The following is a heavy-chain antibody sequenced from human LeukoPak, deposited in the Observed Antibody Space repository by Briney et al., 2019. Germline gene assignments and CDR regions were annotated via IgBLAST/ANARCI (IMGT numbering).Heavy chain of an antibody. J-gene: IGHJ4*02. V-gene: IGHV5-51*01. CDR2: IYPGDSDT. CDR1: GYSFTSYW. D-gene: IGHD6-19*01. CDR3: ARASGASDY. Sequence: ASVKVSCKASGYSFTSYWIAWVRQMPGQGLEWMGIIYPGDSDTRYSPSFQGQVTISADKSINTAYLQWSSLKASDTAMYYCARASGASDYWGQGILVTVSS.